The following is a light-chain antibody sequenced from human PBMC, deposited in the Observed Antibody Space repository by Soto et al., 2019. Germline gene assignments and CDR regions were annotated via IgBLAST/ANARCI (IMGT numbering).Light chain of an antibody. CDR1: KLGDKY. CDR3: QAWDNSLV. CDR2: QDS. V-gene: IGLV3-1*01. J-gene: IGLJ2*01. Sequence: SYELTQPPSVSVSPGQTASITCSGDKLGDKYACWYQQKPGQSPVLVIYQDSKRPSEIPERFSGSNSGNTATLTISGTQAMDEADYYCQAWDNSLVFGGGTKLTVL.